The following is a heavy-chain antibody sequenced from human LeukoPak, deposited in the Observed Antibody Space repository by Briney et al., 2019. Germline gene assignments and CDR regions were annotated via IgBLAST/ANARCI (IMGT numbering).Heavy chain of an antibody. CDR3: ARDIYYYDSSGYYSGYFDY. V-gene: IGHV1-69*04. CDR1: GGTFSSYA. CDR2: IIPILGIA. J-gene: IGHJ4*02. D-gene: IGHD3-22*01. Sequence: SVKVSCKASGGTFSSYAISWVRQAPGQGLEWMGRIIPILGIANYAQKFQGRVTITADKSTSTAYMELSSLRSEDTAVYYCARDIYYYDSSGYYSGYFDYWGQGTLVTVSS.